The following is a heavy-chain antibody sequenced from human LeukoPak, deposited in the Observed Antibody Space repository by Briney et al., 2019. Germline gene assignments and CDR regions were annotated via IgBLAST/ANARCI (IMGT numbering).Heavy chain of an antibody. CDR2: ISTDGSVT. J-gene: IGHJ4*02. CDR3: ARIGGSGSYSGHYFDH. CDR1: EFTFSTYA. V-gene: IGHV3-74*01. Sequence: GGSLRLSCAASEFTFSTYAMNWVRRAPGKGLVWVSRISTDGSVTSYADSVKGRFTISRDNAKNTMYLQMNSLRAEDTAVYYCARIGGSGSYSGHYFDHWGQGTLVTVSS. D-gene: IGHD3-10*01.